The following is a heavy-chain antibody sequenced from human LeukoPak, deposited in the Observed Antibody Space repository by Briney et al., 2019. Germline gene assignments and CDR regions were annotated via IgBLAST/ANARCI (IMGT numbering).Heavy chain of an antibody. CDR2: VYYTGAS. J-gene: IGHJ4*02. Sequence: PSETLSLTCTVSGGSISSSSYYWGWIRQPPGKGLEWIGSVYYTGASYYNPSLKSRVTISIDTSKNHFSLNLTSVTAADTAVYYCARGAPPQNRGQGALVTVSS. V-gene: IGHV4-39*07. CDR3: ARGAPPQN. CDR1: GGSISSSSYY.